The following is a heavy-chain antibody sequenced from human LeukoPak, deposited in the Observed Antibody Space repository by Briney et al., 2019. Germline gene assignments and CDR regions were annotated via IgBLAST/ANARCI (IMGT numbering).Heavy chain of an antibody. J-gene: IGHJ6*02. CDR2: INPNSGGT. D-gene: IGHD3-10*01. CDR3: ARSEASRMVRGVIITSDTFYYYYGMDV. CDR1: GYTFTGYY. V-gene: IGHV1-2*02. Sequence: ASVKVSCKASGYTFTGYYMHWVRQAPGQGLEWMGWINPNSGGTIYAQKFQGRVTMTRDTSISTAYMELSRLRSDDTAVYYCARSEASRMVRGVIITSDTFYYYYGMDVWGQGTTVTVSS.